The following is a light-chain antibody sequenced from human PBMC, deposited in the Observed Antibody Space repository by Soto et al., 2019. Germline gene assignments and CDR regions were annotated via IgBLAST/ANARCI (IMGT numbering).Light chain of an antibody. CDR1: QSISDT. Sequence: APATLSVSQGGKATLSCRVSQSISDTLAWYQQKPGQAPRLLIYDASNRATGIPARFSGSGSGTDFTLTISSLEPEDFAVYYCQQRSNWPSITFGQGTRLEIK. CDR3: QQRSNWPSIT. CDR2: DAS. J-gene: IGKJ5*01. V-gene: IGKV3-11*01.